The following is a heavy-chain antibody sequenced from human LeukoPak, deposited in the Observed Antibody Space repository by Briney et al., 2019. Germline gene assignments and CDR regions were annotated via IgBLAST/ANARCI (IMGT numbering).Heavy chain of an antibody. V-gene: IGHV3-48*03. CDR2: ISSSGSTT. CDR3: ARAPYYYDSSGYFQH. J-gene: IGHJ1*01. Sequence: GGSLRLSYAASGFTFSSYEMKWVRQAPGKGLEWVSYISSSGSTTHYADSVKGRFTISRDNAKNSLYLQMNSLRAEDTAVYYCARAPYYYDSSGYFQHWGQGTLVTVSS. CDR1: GFTFSSYE. D-gene: IGHD3-22*01.